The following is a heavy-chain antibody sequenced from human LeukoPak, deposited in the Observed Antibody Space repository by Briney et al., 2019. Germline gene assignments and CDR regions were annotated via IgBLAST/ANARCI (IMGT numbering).Heavy chain of an antibody. V-gene: IGHV1-18*01. CDR2: ISAYNGNT. Sequence: ASVKVSCKASGYTFTCYGISWVRQAPGQGLEWMGWISAYNGNTNYAQKLQGRVTMTTDTSTSTAYMELRSLRSDDTAVYYCARPIVVVPAALGFDYWGQGTLVTVSS. CDR3: ARPIVVVPAALGFDY. J-gene: IGHJ4*02. CDR1: GYTFTCYG. D-gene: IGHD2-2*01.